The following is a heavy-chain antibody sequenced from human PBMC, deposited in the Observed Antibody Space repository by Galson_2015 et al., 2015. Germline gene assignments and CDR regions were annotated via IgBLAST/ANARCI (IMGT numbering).Heavy chain of an antibody. J-gene: IGHJ4*02. Sequence: SLRLSCAASGFTFRSYAMSWVRQAPGKGLEWVSAISGSGGSTYYADSVKGRFTISRDNSKNTLYLQMNSLRAEDTAVYYCAKANPKYSSSPFFLGYWGQGTLVTVSS. CDR3: AKANPKYSSSPFFLGY. V-gene: IGHV3-23*01. CDR2: ISGSGGST. CDR1: GFTFRSYA. D-gene: IGHD6-13*01.